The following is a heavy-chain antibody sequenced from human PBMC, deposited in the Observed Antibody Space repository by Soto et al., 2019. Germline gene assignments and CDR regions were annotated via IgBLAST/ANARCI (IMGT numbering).Heavy chain of an antibody. CDR1: GFTFSSYA. D-gene: IGHD2-15*01. Sequence: LRLSCAASGFTFSSYAMSWVRQAPGKGLEWVSAISGSGGSTYYADSVKGRFTISRDNSKNTLYLQMNSLRAEDTAVYYCAKNVVVVAASAFAAFDIWGQGTMVTVSS. J-gene: IGHJ3*02. V-gene: IGHV3-23*01. CDR3: AKNVVVVAASAFAAFDI. CDR2: ISGSGGST.